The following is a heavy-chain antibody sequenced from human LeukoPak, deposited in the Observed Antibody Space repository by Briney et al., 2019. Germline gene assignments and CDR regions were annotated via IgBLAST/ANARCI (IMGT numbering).Heavy chain of an antibody. J-gene: IGHJ5*02. CDR2: ISGSGSST. V-gene: IGHV3-23*01. CDR3: ATSAYYGSGSYSNH. Sequence: GGSLRLSCAASGFTFDDYGMSWVRQAPGKGLEWVSAISGSGSSTYYADSVKGRFTISRDNSKNTLYLQMNSLRAEDTAVYYCATSAYYGSGSYSNHWGQGTLVTVSS. D-gene: IGHD3-10*01. CDR1: GFTFDDYG.